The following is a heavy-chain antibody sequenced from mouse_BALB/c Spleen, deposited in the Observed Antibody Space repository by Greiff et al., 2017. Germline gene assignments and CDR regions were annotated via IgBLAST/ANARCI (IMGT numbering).Heavy chain of an antibody. Sequence: EVKLQESGPSLVKPSQTLSLTCSVTGDSITSGYWNWIRKFPGNKLEYMGYISYSGSTYYNPSLKSRISITRDTSKNQYYLQLNSVTTEDTATYYCARYRYANWYFDVWGAGTTVTVSS. CDR1: GDSITSGY. D-gene: IGHD2-14*01. CDR2: ISYSGST. V-gene: IGHV3-8*02. CDR3: ARYRYANWYFDV. J-gene: IGHJ1*01.